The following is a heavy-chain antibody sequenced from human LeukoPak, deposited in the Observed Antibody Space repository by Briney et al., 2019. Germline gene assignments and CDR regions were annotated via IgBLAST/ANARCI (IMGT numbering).Heavy chain of an antibody. CDR1: GDRVSSNSAA. J-gene: IGHJ3*01. V-gene: IGHV6-1*01. CDR3: ARGGLVRGSINSFIAFDV. CDR2: TYYRSKWYY. D-gene: IGHD3-10*01. Sequence: SQTLSLTCAISGDRVSSNSAAWNWIRQSPSRGLEWLGRTYYRSKWYYDDALSVESRISIKPDTSKNQLTLQLNSVTPEDTALYFCARGGLVRGSINSFIAFDVWGQGIMVTVSS.